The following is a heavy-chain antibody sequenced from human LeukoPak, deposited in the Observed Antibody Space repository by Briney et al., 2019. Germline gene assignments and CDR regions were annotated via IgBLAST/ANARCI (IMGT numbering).Heavy chain of an antibody. CDR3: ARESTDSSGYYSAAVDY. V-gene: IGHV3-21*01. J-gene: IGHJ4*02. CDR1: GFTFTSHG. D-gene: IGHD3-22*01. Sequence: GGSLRLSCAASGFTFTSHGMNWVRQAPGKGLEWVSSISSSSSYIYYADSVKGRFTISRDNAKNSLYLQMNSLRAEDTAVYYCARESTDSSGYYSAAVDYWGQGTLVTVSS. CDR2: ISSSSSYI.